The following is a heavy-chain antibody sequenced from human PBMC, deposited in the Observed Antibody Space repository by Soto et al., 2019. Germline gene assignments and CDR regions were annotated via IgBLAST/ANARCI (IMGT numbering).Heavy chain of an antibody. CDR2: INPNSGGT. J-gene: IGHJ6*02. CDR1: GYTFTGYY. CDR3: ARGAVLRYFDWLPGAYGMDV. V-gene: IGHV1-2*04. Sequence: ASVKVSCKASGYTFTGYYMHWVRQAPGQGLEWMGWINPNSGGTNYAQKFQGWVTMTRDTSISTAYMELSRLRSDDTAVYYCARGAVLRYFDWLPGAYGMDVWGQGTTVTSP. D-gene: IGHD3-9*01.